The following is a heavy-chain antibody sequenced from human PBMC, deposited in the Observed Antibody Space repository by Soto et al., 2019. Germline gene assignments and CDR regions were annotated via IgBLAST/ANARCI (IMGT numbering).Heavy chain of an antibody. D-gene: IGHD1-26*01. CDR3: ARGVGLYYFDY. CDR1: GYTFTCYA. CDR2: INAGNGNT. J-gene: IGHJ4*02. Sequence: ASGKVSCKASGYTFTCYAMHWVRQAPGQRLECMGWINAGNGNTKYSQKFQGRVTITSDTSASTAYMELSGLRSEDTAVYYCARGVGLYYFDYWGQGTLVTVSS. V-gene: IGHV1-3*01.